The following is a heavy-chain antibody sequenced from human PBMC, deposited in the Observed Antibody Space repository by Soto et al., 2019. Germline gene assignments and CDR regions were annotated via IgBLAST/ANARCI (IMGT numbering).Heavy chain of an antibody. V-gene: IGHV3-21*02. CDR2: ISSGRPDI. J-gene: IGHJ4*02. CDR1: GFSFDTYN. Sequence: EDQLVESGGGLVKPGGSLRLSCAASGFSFDTYNMNWVRQAPGKGLEWVSSISSGRPDIFYADSVRGRFTISRDDAKKSLFLQMNSLTADDTAVYYCARDHLGIAAGDFDLWGQGTLVTVSS. CDR3: ARDHLGIAAGDFDL. D-gene: IGHD6-19*01.